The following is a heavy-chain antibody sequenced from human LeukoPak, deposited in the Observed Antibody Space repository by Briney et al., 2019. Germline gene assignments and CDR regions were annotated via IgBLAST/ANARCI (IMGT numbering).Heavy chain of an antibody. CDR2: IWYDGSNK. Sequence: GGSLRLSCAASGFTFSSYGMHWVRQAPGKELEWVAVIWYDGSNKYYADSVKGRFTISRDNSKNTLYLQMNSLRAEDTAVYYCAKVGRGYHNYDAFDIWGQGTMVTVSS. J-gene: IGHJ3*02. D-gene: IGHD3-9*01. V-gene: IGHV3-33*06. CDR1: GFTFSSYG. CDR3: AKVGRGYHNYDAFDI.